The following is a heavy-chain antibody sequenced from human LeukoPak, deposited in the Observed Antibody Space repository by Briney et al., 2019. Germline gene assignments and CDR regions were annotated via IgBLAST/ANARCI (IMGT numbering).Heavy chain of an antibody. Sequence: PSETLSLTCAVYGGSFSGYYWSFIRQPPGKGLEWIGEINHSRSTNYNPSLKSRVAISVDTSKNQFSLKLSSVTAADTAIYYCARQHCSSSSCYFDPWGQGTLVTVSS. V-gene: IGHV4-34*01. CDR3: ARQHCSSSSCYFDP. D-gene: IGHD2-2*01. CDR1: GGSFSGYY. J-gene: IGHJ5*02. CDR2: INHSRST.